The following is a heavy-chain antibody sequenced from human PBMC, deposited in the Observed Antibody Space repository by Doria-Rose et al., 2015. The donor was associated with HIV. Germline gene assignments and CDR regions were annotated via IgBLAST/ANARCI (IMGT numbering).Heavy chain of an antibody. CDR3: ARKIGYYDRGAGAAFQF. V-gene: IGHV5-51*01. CDR1: GYSYTGYW. J-gene: IGHJ1*01. Sequence: LKISCKSSGYSYTGYWIGWVRQMPGKGLEWVGIISPSGSGTRYSPSFQGQVTMSVDRTISTAYLQWSSLKASDTAMYYCARKIGYYDRGAGAAFQFWGQGTLVTVSS. D-gene: IGHD3-22*01. CDR2: ISPSGSGT.